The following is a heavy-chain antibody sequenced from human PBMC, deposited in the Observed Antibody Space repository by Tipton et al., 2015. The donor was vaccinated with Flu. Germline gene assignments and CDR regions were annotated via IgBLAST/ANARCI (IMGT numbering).Heavy chain of an antibody. CDR2: ISHDGSTK. V-gene: IGHV3-30*18. Sequence: SLRLSCAASGFTFSRYGMHWLRQAPGKGLEWVAAISHDGSTKYYADSVKGRFTISRDNSKNTLYLQMNSLRVEDTALYYCAKDRLSSSSMDYYFHYGMDVWGQGTTVTVSS. CDR1: GFTFSRYG. J-gene: IGHJ6*02. CDR3: AKDRLSSSSMDYYFHYGMDV. D-gene: IGHD6-13*01.